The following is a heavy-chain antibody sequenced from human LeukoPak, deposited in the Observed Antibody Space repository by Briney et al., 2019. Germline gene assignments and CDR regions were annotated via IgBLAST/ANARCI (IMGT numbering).Heavy chain of an antibody. Sequence: SGGSLRLSCAASGFTFSSYSMNWVRQAPGKGLEWVSSISSSSSYIYYADSVKGRFTTSRDNAKNSLYLQMNSLRAEDTAVYYCARHWRRAAAGASLWFDPWGQGTLVTVSS. V-gene: IGHV3-21*01. J-gene: IGHJ5*02. D-gene: IGHD6-13*01. CDR3: ARHWRRAAAGASLWFDP. CDR2: ISSSSSYI. CDR1: GFTFSSYS.